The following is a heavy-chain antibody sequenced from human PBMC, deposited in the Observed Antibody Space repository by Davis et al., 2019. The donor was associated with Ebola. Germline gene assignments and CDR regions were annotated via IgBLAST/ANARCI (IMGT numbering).Heavy chain of an antibody. CDR1: GGSIINYY. D-gene: IGHD1-26*01. V-gene: IGHV4-59*01. CDR3: ARTSIVGTTTTASDI. CDR2: IYSSGGT. Sequence: MPSETLSLTCTVSGGSIINYYWSWIRQPPGKGLEWIGYIYSSGGTEYNPSLKSRVIMSVDTSKNQFSLKLTSVTAADTAVYFCARTSIVGTTTTASDIWGQGTMVTVSS. J-gene: IGHJ3*02.